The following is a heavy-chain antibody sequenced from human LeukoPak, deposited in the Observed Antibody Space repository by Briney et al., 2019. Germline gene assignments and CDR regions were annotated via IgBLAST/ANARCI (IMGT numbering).Heavy chain of an antibody. V-gene: IGHV3-48*03. D-gene: IGHD3-10*01. J-gene: IGHJ3*02. CDR1: GFTFSSYE. CDR2: ISSSGSTI. Sequence: GGSLRLSCAASGFTFSSYEMNWVRQAPGKGLEWVSYISSSGSTIYYADSVKGRFTISRDNAKNPLYLQMNSLRAEDTAVYYCARDLNREGMGIWGQGTMVTVSS. CDR3: ARDLNREGMGI.